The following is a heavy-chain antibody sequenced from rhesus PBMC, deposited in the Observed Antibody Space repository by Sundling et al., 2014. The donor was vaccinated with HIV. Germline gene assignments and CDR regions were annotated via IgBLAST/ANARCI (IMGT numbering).Heavy chain of an antibody. CDR3: ARKRLTFWSFIDY. CDR1: GASISSNY. D-gene: IGHD2-15*01. Sequence: QVQLQESGPRLVKPSETLSLTCAVSGASISSNYWSWIRQAPGKGLEWIGEINGNSGSTNYNPSLKSRVTISRDTSKNQFSLKLRSVTAADTAVYFCARKRLTFWSFIDYWGQGVLVTVSS. CDR2: INGNSGST. V-gene: IGHV4-80*01. J-gene: IGHJ4*01.